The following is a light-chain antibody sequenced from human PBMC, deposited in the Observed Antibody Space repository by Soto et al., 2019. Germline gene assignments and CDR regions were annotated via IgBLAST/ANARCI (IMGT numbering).Light chain of an antibody. J-gene: IGLJ2*01. Sequence: QSALTQPASVSGSPGQSITISCTGTSSDVGDYDYVSWYQQYAGKAPKMMIYEVSNRPSGVSNRFSGSKSGNTAFLTISGLQAEDEADYYCSSYRSSNTLLFGGGTKVTVL. CDR3: SSYRSSNTLL. V-gene: IGLV2-14*01. CDR1: SSDVGDYDY. CDR2: EVS.